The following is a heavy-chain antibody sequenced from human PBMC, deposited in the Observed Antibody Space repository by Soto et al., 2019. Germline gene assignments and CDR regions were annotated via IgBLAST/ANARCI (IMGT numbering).Heavy chain of an antibody. D-gene: IGHD4-17*01. J-gene: IGHJ4*02. CDR2: IYYSGST. V-gene: IGHV4-59*01. Sequence: PSETLSLTCAVYGGSFSGYYWSWIRQPPGKGLEWIGYIYYSGSTNYNPSLKSRVTISVDTSKNQFSLKLSSVTAADTAVYYCARDYGDYFDYWGQGTLGTVSS. CDR1: GGSFSGYY. CDR3: ARDYGDYFDY.